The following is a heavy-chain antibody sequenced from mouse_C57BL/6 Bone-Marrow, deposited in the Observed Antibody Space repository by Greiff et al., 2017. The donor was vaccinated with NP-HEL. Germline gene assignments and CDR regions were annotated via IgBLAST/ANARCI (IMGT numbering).Heavy chain of an antibody. CDR3: ASLYGSSAY. D-gene: IGHD1-1*01. J-gene: IGHJ3*01. CDR2: IWGVGST. CDR1: GFSLTSYG. V-gene: IGHV2-6*01. Sequence: VKLMESGPGLVAPSQSLSITCTVSGFSLTSYGVDWVRQSPGKGLEWLGVIWGVGSTNYNSALKSRLRISKDNSKSQVFLKMNSLQTGDTAMYYCASLYGSSAYWGQGTLVTVSA.